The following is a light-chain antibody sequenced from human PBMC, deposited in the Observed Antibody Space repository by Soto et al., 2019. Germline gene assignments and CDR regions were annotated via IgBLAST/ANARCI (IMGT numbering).Light chain of an antibody. Sequence: DIQMTQSPSTLSASVGDRVTITCRASQSISSWLAWYQQKPGKAPKLLIYKASSLASGVPSRFSGSGSGTEFNLTISSLQPDDCATYYCQQYNSYPLAFGPGTKVEIK. CDR2: KAS. CDR1: QSISSW. J-gene: IGKJ1*01. CDR3: QQYNSYPLA. V-gene: IGKV1-5*03.